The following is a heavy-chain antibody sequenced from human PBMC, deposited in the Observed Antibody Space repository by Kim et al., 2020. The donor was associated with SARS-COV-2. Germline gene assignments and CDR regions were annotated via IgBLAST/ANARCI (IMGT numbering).Heavy chain of an antibody. J-gene: IGHJ6*02. CDR3: AREKVDKMLRLAAAGHYYYYYGMDV. CDR2: MNPNSGNT. Sequence: ASVKVSCKASGYTFTSYDINWVRQATGQGLEWMGWMNPNSGNTGYAQKFQGRVTMTRNTSISTAYMELSSRRSEDTAVYYCAREKVDKMLRLAAAGHYYYYYGMDVWGQGTTVTVSS. D-gene: IGHD6-13*01. CDR1: GYTFTSYD. V-gene: IGHV1-8*01.